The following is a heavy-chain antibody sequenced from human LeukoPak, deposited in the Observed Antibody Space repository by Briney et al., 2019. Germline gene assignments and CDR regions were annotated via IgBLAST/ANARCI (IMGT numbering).Heavy chain of an antibody. CDR1: GYTFTSYD. V-gene: IGHV1-8*03. CDR2: MNPNSGNT. Sequence: ASVKVSCKASGYTFTSYDINWVRQATGQGLEWMGWMNPNSGNTGYAQKFQGRVTITRNTSISTAYMELSSLRSEDTAVYYCARGRRDITIFGVVPADYYYYIDVWGKGTTVTVSS. CDR3: ARGRRDITIFGVVPADYYYYIDV. D-gene: IGHD3-3*01. J-gene: IGHJ6*03.